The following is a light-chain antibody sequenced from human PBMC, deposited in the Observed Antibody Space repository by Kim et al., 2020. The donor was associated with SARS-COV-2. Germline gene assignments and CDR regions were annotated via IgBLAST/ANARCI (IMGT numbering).Light chain of an antibody. Sequence: GQSTPISCTGTTSYVGVYNSVCWYQHHPDKAPKLMIYDVTKRPSGISDRFSGSKSDATASLTISGLQAEDEADYYCSSYTSSGTWVFGGGTQLTVL. CDR3: SSYTSSGTWV. CDR1: TSYVGVYNS. V-gene: IGLV2-14*03. CDR2: DVT. J-gene: IGLJ3*02.